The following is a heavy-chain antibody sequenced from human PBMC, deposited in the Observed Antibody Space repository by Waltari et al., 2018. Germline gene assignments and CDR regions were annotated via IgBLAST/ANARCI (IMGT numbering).Heavy chain of an antibody. CDR1: GGPIHRSSYY. CDR2: IYYSGST. V-gene: IGHV4-39*07. CDR3: ARSFYGDYFVAEYFQH. J-gene: IGHJ1*01. Sequence: QLQLQESGPGLVKPSETLSLTCTVSGGPIHRSSYYWGWIRQPPGKGLEGIGSIYYSGSTYYNPSLKSRVTISVDTSKNQFSLKLSSVTAADTAVYYCARSFYGDYFVAEYFQHWGQGTLVTVSS. D-gene: IGHD4-17*01.